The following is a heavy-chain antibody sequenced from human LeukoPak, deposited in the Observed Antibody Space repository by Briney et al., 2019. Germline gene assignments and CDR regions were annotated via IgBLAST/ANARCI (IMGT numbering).Heavy chain of an antibody. CDR3: ASTHAGRYYTTFDS. Sequence: SETLSLTCIVSGDSISSASSYWAWVRQPPGKGLEWIGTVYYTGRTYNNPSLKSRISISIDTSSNQFSLKVASVSAADTAVYYCASTHAGRYYTTFDSWGQGTLVTVSS. D-gene: IGHD1-26*01. CDR1: GDSISSASSY. J-gene: IGHJ4*02. CDR2: VYYTGRT. V-gene: IGHV4-39*01.